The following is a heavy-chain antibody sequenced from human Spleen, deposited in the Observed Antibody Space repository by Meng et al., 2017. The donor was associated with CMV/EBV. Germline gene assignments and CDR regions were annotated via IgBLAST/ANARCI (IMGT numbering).Heavy chain of an antibody. V-gene: IGHV1-18*01. D-gene: IGHD3-3*01. CDR2: ISAYNGSR. CDR1: GYTFTSYG. Sequence: ASVKVSCKASGYTFTSYGISWVRQAPGQGLEWMGWISAYNGSRNYAQKLQGRVTMTTDTSTSTAYMELRSLTSDDTAVYYCARSNYDFWSGCDYWGQGTLVTVSS. J-gene: IGHJ4*02. CDR3: ARSNYDFWSGCDY.